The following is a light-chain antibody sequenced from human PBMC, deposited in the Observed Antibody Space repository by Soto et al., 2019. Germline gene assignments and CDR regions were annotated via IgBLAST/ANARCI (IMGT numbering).Light chain of an antibody. V-gene: IGLV2-8*01. CDR2: EVS. CDR3: SSYAGSSNYI. Sequence: QSVLTQPPSASGSPGQSVIISCTGTSSDVGGYNYVSWYQQHPGKAPKLLIYEVSKRPSGVPDRFSGSKSGNTASLTVSGLQAEDEADYYCSSYAGSSNYIFGTGTKAPS. CDR1: SSDVGGYNY. J-gene: IGLJ1*01.